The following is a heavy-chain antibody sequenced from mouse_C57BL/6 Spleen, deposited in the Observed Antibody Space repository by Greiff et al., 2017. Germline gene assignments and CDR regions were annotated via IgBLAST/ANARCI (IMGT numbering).Heavy chain of an antibody. V-gene: IGHV5-4*01. CDR2: ISDGGSYT. D-gene: IGHD2-12*01. J-gene: IGHJ2*01. CDR3: ARESYDRGFDY. CDR1: GFTFSSYA. Sequence: EVQRVESGGGLVKPGGSLKLSCAASGFTFSSYAMSWVRQTPEKRLEWVATISDGGSYTYYPDNVKGRFTISRDNAKNNLYLQMSHLKSEDTAMYYCARESYDRGFDYWGQGTTLTVSS.